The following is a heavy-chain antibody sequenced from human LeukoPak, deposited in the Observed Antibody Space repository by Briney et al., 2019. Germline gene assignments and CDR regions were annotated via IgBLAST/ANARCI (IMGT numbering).Heavy chain of an antibody. D-gene: IGHD3-22*01. CDR1: GGSISSYY. CDR2: IYTSGST. CDR3: ARDIYSSGCTFDY. J-gene: IGHJ4*02. V-gene: IGHV4-4*07. Sequence: ETLSLTCTVSGGSISSYYWGWIRQPAGKGLEWIGRIYTSGSTNYNPSLKSRVTMSVDTSKNQFSLKLSSVTAADTAVYYCARDIYSSGCTFDYWGQGTLVTVSS.